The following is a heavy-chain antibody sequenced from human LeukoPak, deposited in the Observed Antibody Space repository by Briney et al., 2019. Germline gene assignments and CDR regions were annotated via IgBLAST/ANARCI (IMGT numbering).Heavy chain of an antibody. Sequence: GGSLRLSCAASGFTLSDYSMNWVRQAPGKGPEWVSYITRSGDILYYADSVKGRFTISRDNGKNSLYLQMDSLRAEDTAIYYCARESYGWFDPWGQGTLVTVSS. CDR2: ITRSGDIL. CDR1: GFTLSDYS. V-gene: IGHV3-48*04. CDR3: ARESYGWFDP. J-gene: IGHJ5*02. D-gene: IGHD2-21*01.